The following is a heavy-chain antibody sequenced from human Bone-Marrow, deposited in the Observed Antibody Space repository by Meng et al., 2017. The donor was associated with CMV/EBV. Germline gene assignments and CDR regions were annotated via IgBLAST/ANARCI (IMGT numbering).Heavy chain of an antibody. V-gene: IGHV5-51*01. CDR1: GYSFSSYW. Sequence: GGSLRLSCKGSGYSFSSYWIGWVRQMPGKGLEWMGIIYPGDSDTRYSPSFQGQVTISADKSIITAYLQWSSLKASDTAMYYCARRDSNWIPFAYWGQGTLVPVYS. D-gene: IGHD1-1*01. CDR2: IYPGDSDT. CDR3: ARRDSNWIPFAY. J-gene: IGHJ4*02.